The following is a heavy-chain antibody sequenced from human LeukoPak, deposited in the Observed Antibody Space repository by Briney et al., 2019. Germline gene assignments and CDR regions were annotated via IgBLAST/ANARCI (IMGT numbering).Heavy chain of an antibody. V-gene: IGHV4-59*01. D-gene: IGHD1-26*01. J-gene: IGHJ1*01. CDR3: ARAEYSGSYQPEYFQH. Sequence: SETLSLTCTVSGGSISSYYWSWIRQPPGKGLEWIGYIYYSGSTNYNPSLKSRVTISVDTSKNQFSLKLSSVTAADTAVYYCARAEYSGSYQPEYFQHWGQGTLVTVSS. CDR2: IYYSGST. CDR1: GGSISSYY.